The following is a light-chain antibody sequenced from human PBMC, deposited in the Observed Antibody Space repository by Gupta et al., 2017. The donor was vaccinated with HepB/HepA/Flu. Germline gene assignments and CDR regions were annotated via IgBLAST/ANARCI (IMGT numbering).Light chain of an antibody. CDR3: QQHDSSPLWT. CDR2: GAS. V-gene: IGKV3-20*01. CDR1: QRVSSSY. J-gene: IGKJ1*01. Sequence: GERATLSCRASQRVSSSYLALYQQKPGQAPRLLIYGASSRATGIPDRFSGSGSGTDFTLTISRLEPEDFAVYYCQQHDSSPLWTFGQGTKVEIK.